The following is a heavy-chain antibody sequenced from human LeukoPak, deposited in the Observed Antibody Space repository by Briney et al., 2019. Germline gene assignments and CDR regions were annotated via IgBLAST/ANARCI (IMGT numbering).Heavy chain of an antibody. CDR1: GYTFTSYA. CDR3: ARDHSGSGGSWYWFDP. D-gene: IGHD2-15*01. J-gene: IGHJ5*02. CDR2: INAGNGNT. Sequence: GASVKVSCKASGYTFTSYAMHWVRQAPGQRLEWMGWINAGNGNTKYSQKFQGRVTITRDTSASTAYMELSSLRSEDTAVYYCARDHSGSGGSWYWFDPWGQGTLVTVSS. V-gene: IGHV1-3*01.